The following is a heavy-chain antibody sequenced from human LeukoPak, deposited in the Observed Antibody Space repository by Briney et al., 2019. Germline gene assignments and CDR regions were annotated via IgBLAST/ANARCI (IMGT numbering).Heavy chain of an antibody. CDR1: GFSFSRYG. D-gene: IGHD3-22*01. J-gene: IGHJ4*02. CDR3: ARGGGITMIVAYYFDY. V-gene: IGHV3-30*02. CDR2: IRSDGSDE. Sequence: PGGSLRLSCAASGFSFSRYGMHWVRQAPGKGLEWVTFIRSDGSDEYYADSVKGRFTISRDESKNTLYLQMNTLRAEDTAVYYCARGGGITMIVAYYFDYWGQGTLVTVS.